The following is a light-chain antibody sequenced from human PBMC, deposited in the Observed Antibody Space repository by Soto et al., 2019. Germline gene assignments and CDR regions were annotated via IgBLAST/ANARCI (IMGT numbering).Light chain of an antibody. CDR1: QTVSHCSNNKKY. V-gene: IGKV4-1*01. CDR2: WAS. J-gene: IGKJ1*01. CDR3: QQYYSAPWT. Sequence: DIVMTQSPDSLAVSLGERATINCKSSQTVSHCSNNKKYLAWYQQKPGQPPKLLIYWASTRYSGVPDRFSGSGSGTDFTLTISSLQAEDVAVYYCQQYYSAPWTFGQGTKVEIK.